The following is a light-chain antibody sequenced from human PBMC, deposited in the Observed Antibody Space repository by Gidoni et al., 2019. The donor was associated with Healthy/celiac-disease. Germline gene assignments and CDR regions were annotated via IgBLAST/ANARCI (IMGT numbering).Light chain of an antibody. CDR2: AAS. CDR1: PRISNS. J-gene: IGKJ5*01. V-gene: IGKV1-NL1*01. Sequence: IQMTQSPSSLSASVGDRVTITCRASPRISNSLAWYQQKPGKAPKLLLYAASRLVSGVPSRFSGSGSGTDYTLTISSLQPEDFATDYCQQYYSTPPITFGQGTRLEIK. CDR3: QQYYSTPPIT.